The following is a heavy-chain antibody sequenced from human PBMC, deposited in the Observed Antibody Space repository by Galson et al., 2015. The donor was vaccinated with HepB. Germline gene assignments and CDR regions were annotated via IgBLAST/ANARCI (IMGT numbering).Heavy chain of an antibody. CDR2: ISCGGGST. V-gene: IGHV3-23*01. CDR1: GFSFSSYA. J-gene: IGHJ4*02. Sequence: SLRLSCAASGFSFSSYAMSWVRQAPGKGLEWVSAISCGGGSTYYADSVKGRFTISRDNSKNTLYLQMNSLRAEDTAAYYCAKWSGSYQEDYWGQGTLVTVSS. CDR3: AKWSGSYQEDY. D-gene: IGHD1-26*01.